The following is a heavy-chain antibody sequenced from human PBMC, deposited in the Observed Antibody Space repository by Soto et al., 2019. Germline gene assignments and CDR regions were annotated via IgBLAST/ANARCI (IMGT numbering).Heavy chain of an antibody. D-gene: IGHD3-9*01. CDR2: ISSSSSYI. V-gene: IGHV3-21*01. Sequence: GGSLRLSCAASGFTFSSYSMNWVRQAPGKGLEWVSSISSSSSYIYYADSVKGRFTISRDNAKNSLYLQMNSLRAEDTAVYYCATQSVVLRYFDWENGMDVWGQGTTVTVS. CDR3: ATQSVVLRYFDWENGMDV. J-gene: IGHJ6*02. CDR1: GFTFSSYS.